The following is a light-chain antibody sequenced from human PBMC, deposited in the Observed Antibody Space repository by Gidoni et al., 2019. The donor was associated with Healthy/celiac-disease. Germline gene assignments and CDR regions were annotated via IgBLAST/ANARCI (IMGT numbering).Light chain of an antibody. V-gene: IGKV1-39*01. Sequence: DIQITPSPSSLSASVGDRVTITCRASQSISSYLNWYQQKPGKAPKLLIYAASSLQSGVPSRFSGSGSGTDFTLTISSLQPEDFATYYCQQSYSTPGFGPGTKVDIK. CDR2: AAS. CDR3: QQSYSTPG. J-gene: IGKJ3*01. CDR1: QSISSY.